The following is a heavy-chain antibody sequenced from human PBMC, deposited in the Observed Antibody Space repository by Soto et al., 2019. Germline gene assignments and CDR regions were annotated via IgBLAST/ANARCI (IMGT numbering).Heavy chain of an antibody. CDR2: ISSSGSTI. D-gene: IGHD2-15*01. V-gene: IGHV3-11*01. J-gene: IGHJ5*02. CDR1: GFPFSDYY. Sequence: PGGSLRLSCAASGFPFSDYYMSWIRQAPGKGLEWVSYISSSGSTIYYADSVKGRFTISRDNAKNSLYLQMNSLRAEDTAVYYCARRHWGCPVVALCFDPWGQGTLVTVSS. CDR3: ARRHWGCPVVALCFDP.